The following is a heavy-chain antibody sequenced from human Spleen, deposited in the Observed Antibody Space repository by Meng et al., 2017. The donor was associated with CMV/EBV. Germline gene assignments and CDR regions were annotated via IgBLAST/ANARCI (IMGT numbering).Heavy chain of an antibody. CDR1: GFTCSTYA. CDR2: VSGSGAET. D-gene: IGHD1-26*01. Sequence: TSGFTCSTYAMSWVRQAPGEGLEWVSVVSGSGAETYYAESVKGRFTISRDNAKHTLYLEMNSLRAAADTAVYYCAKSMGGTELPFDYWGQGTLVTVSS. V-gene: IGHV3-23*01. CDR3: AKSMGGTELPFDY. J-gene: IGHJ4*02.